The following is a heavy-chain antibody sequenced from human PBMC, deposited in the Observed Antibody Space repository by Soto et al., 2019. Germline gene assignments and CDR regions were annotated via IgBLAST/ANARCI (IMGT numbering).Heavy chain of an antibody. CDR3: SRESTYGDLTWNY. J-gene: IGHJ4*02. V-gene: IGHV1-46*01. CDR2: INPSGGST. D-gene: IGHD4-17*01. Sequence: QVQLVQSGAEVKKPGASVKVSCKASGYTFTSYYMHWVRQAPGQGLEWMGIINPSGGSTSYSQKFQGRVSMTRDTYTSKVYMELSSLRSEDTAVYDCSRESTYGDLTWNYWGQGTLVTVSS. CDR1: GYTFTSYY.